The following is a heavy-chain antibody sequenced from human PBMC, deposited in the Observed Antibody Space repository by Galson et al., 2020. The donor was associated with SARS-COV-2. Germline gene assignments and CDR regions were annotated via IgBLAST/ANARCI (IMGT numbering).Heavy chain of an antibody. CDR2: SRTKTNNDIT. Sequence: QLGESLKISCAASGFTFSDHYIDWVRQAPGKGLEWVGRSRTKTNNDITEYAASVKGRFTISRDDSKNSLYLQMNSLRIEDTAVYYCTKGYSGVTIYGFDVWGLGTLVTVSS. J-gene: IGHJ3*01. CDR3: TKGYSGVTIYGFDV. D-gene: IGHD5-12*01. CDR1: GFTFSDHY. V-gene: IGHV3-72*01.